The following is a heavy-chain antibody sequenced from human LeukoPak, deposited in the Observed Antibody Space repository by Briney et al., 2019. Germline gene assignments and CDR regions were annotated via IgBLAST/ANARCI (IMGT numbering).Heavy chain of an antibody. V-gene: IGHV3-23*01. J-gene: IGHJ3*02. CDR1: GFTFSSYS. Sequence: GGSLRLSCAASGFTFSSYSMNWVRQAPGKGLEWVSAISGSGGSTYYADSVKGRFTTSRDNSKNTLYLQMNSLRAEDTAVYYCAKDIVGATAFDIWGQGTMVTVSS. CDR3: AKDIVGATAFDI. D-gene: IGHD1-26*01. CDR2: ISGSGGST.